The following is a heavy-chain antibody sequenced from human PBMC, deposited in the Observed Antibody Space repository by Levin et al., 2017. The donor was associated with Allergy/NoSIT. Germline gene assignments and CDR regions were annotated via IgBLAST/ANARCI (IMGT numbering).Heavy chain of an antibody. CDR2: IIWNGESM. CDR1: GFIFDDYA. J-gene: IGHJ6*02. CDR3: VKDVYLGPWPARYVMDV. D-gene: IGHD3-9*01. V-gene: IGHV3-9*01. Sequence: SLKISCAVSGFIFDDYAMHWVRQPPGKGLEWVSGIIWNGESMVYADSVKGRFTISRDNAKKSLFLEMNSLRSEDTALYYCVKDVYLGPWPARYVMDVWGQGTTVTVSS.